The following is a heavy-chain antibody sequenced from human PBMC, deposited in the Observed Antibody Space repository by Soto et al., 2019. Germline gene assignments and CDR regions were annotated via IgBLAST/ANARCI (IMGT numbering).Heavy chain of an antibody. CDR3: ARGPADPHDAFDI. Sequence: SETLSLTCAVYGGSFSGYYWSWIRQPPGKGLEWIGEINHSGSTNYNPSLKSRVTISVDTSKNQFSLKLSSVTAADTAVYYCARGPADPHDAFDIWGQGTMVTVSS. V-gene: IGHV4-34*01. CDR1: GGSFSGYY. J-gene: IGHJ3*02. CDR2: INHSGST.